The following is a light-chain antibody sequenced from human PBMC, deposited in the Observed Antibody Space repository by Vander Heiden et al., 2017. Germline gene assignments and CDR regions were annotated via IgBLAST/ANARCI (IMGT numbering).Light chain of an antibody. CDR3: QLDGSAPAT. J-gene: IGKJ2*01. Sequence: IVSRQSRGTLSLSPGERATLSCRASQSVSSSYLAWYQQKPGQAPRLLIYGASSMATGRPTRGGSHETEKHTSAFTLTIIILEPQDLAVSYCQLDGSAPATFRQRIKL. CDR2: GAS. CDR1: QSVSSSY. V-gene: IGKV3-20*01.